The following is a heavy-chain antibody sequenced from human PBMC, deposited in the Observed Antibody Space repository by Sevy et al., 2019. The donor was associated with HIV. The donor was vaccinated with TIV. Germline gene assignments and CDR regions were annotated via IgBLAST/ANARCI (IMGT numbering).Heavy chain of an antibody. J-gene: IGHJ3*02. Sequence: GGSLRLSCAASGFTVSDNCMSWVRQAPGKRLEWVSVIYSDGSTYYADAVKGRFTISRDNSKNTLYLQMNSLRAEDTAVYYCANHASDYDSSGYLERDAFDIWGQGTMVTVSS. CDR2: IYSDGST. D-gene: IGHD3-22*01. CDR3: ANHASDYDSSGYLERDAFDI. V-gene: IGHV3-53*01. CDR1: GFTVSDNC.